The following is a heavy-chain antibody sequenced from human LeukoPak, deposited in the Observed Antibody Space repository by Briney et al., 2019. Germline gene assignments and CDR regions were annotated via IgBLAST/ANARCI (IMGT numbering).Heavy chain of an antibody. Sequence: ASVTVSCKASGYSFTGYYMHWVRQAPGQGLEWMGWINPNNGGTKCAHNFQGRVTLTRDTSISTAYMDLSGLKSDDTAIYYCARGVGANDYWGQGTLVTVSS. D-gene: IGHD1-26*01. J-gene: IGHJ4*02. CDR1: GYSFTGYY. CDR3: ARGVGANDY. CDR2: INPNNGGT. V-gene: IGHV1-2*02.